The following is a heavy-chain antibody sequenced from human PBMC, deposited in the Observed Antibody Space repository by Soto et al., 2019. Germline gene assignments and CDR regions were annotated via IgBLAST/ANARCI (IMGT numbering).Heavy chain of an antibody. CDR3: ATAYVYDFENSNYYRDAFDI. CDR2: MYPDDSDI. CDR1: GYSFSFYW. D-gene: IGHD3-22*01. Sequence: GESLKISCKASGYSFSFYWIGWVRQMPGKGLEWMAIMYPDDSDIRYGPSFEAHVTISADKSTSTAFLQWSSLKASDTAMYYCATAYVYDFENSNYYRDAFDIWGQGTLVTVSS. V-gene: IGHV5-51*01. J-gene: IGHJ3*02.